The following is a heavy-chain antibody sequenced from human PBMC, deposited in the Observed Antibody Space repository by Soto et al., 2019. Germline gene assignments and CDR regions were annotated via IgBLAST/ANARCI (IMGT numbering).Heavy chain of an antibody. CDR2: LNPICGTA. CDR3: ARERPYWSSTSCYYYDGMDV. J-gene: IGHJ6*02. Sequence: WAPVKVSCKVSGGTFSSYAISWAREAPGQGLEWMGGLNPICGTANYAQKFQGRVTITADESTTTAYMELSSLRSEDTAVYYCARERPYWSSTSCYYYDGMDVWGQGTTVTVSS. CDR1: GGTFSSYA. D-gene: IGHD2-2*01. V-gene: IGHV1-69*13.